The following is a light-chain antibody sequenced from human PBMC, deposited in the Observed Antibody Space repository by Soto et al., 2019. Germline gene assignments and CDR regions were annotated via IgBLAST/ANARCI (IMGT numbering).Light chain of an antibody. CDR1: QSVSNY. CDR3: QQRSHWPLP. V-gene: IGKV3-11*01. CDR2: HAS. J-gene: IGKJ4*01. Sequence: ETVLTQSPATLSLSPGERATLSCRASQSVSNYLVWYQQKPGQAPRLLIYHASNRATGIPARFSGSGSGTDFPLTIRSLEPEDFAVYYWQQRSHWPLPFGGGTKGEIK.